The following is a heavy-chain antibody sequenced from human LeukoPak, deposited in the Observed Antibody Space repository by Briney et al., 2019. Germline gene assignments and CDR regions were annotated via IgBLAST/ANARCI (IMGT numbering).Heavy chain of an antibody. CDR2: ISSSGGNT. CDR3: ARDPGIAVAGTAFDI. D-gene: IGHD6-19*01. J-gene: IGHJ3*02. Sequence: GGSLRLSCPASAFTFTNFGMTWVRQAPGKGLEWVSGISSSGGNTYYADSVKGRFTISRDNSKNTLYLQMNSLRAEDTAVYFCARDPGIAVAGTAFDIWGQGTMVTVSS. CDR1: AFTFTNFG. V-gene: IGHV3-23*01.